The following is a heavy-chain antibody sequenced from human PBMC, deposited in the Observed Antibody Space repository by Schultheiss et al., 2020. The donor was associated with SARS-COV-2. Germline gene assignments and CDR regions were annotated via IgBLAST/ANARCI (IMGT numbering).Heavy chain of an antibody. CDR1: GFTFSSYG. J-gene: IGHJ4*02. D-gene: IGHD3-16*02. CDR2: ISYDGSNK. CDR3: AKEGVYDYVWGSYRHPNYFDY. Sequence: GESLKISCAASGFTFSSYGMHWVRQAPGKGLEWVAVISYDGSNKYYADSVKGRFTISRDNSKNTLYLQMNSLRAEDTAVYYCAKEGVYDYVWGSYRHPNYFDYWGQGTLVTVSS. V-gene: IGHV3-30*18.